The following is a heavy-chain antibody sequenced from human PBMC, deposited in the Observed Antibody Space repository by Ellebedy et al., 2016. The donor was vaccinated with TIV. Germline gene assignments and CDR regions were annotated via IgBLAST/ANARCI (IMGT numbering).Heavy chain of an antibody. Sequence: GGSLRLSXVASGFTFRKYGFHWVRQAPGKGLEWVAIMPSDRGGIYYADSVKGRFTISRDNSKNTLYLEINSLRPEDTAMYYCARDLSGTFDPWGQGTLVTVSS. D-gene: IGHD1-1*01. CDR2: MPSDRGGI. V-gene: IGHV3-30*03. CDR1: GFTFRKYG. CDR3: ARDLSGTFDP. J-gene: IGHJ5*02.